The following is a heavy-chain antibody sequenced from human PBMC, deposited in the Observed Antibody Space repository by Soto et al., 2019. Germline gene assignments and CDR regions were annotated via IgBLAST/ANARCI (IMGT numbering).Heavy chain of an antibody. CDR3: ARRDCSGGSCAFDN. CDR1: GYSISSGYY. D-gene: IGHD2-15*01. Sequence: SETLSLTCAVSGYSISSGYYWGWIRQPPGKGLEWVGHIHHSGSTYYNPSLKSRVTISEETTKNQFSLKLSSVTAADTAVYYCARRDCSGGSCAFDNWGQGIPVTVSS. V-gene: IGHV4-38-2*01. J-gene: IGHJ4*02. CDR2: IHHSGST.